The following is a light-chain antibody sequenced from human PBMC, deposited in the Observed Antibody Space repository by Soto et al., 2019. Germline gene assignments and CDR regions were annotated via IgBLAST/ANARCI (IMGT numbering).Light chain of an antibody. V-gene: IGLV2-8*01. J-gene: IGLJ1*01. CDR1: KSDIGVYDF. CDR2: EVV. CDR3: KSYAGSNTYV. Sequence: QSVLTQPPSASGSPGQSVTISCTGTKSDIGVYDFVSWYQHHPGKAPRLIIYEVVQRPSGVPDRFSGSKSGNTASLTVSGLRAADEADYFCKSYAGSNTYVFGSGTKATVL.